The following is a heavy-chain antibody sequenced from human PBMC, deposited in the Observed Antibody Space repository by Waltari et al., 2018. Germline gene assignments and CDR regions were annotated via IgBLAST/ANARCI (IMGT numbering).Heavy chain of an antibody. Sequence: QLQLQESGPGLVKPSGTLSLTCVVSGDSMSGNSWWSWVRKSPDKGLEWIGQVHRSGRTNYNPSCASRALVSLDTSMNKFSLRILSATAADTAVYFCARDLGRGLFLDSWGQGTLVTVSP. CDR2: VHRSGRT. D-gene: IGHD2-15*01. CDR3: ARDLGRGLFLDS. CDR1: GDSMSGNSW. V-gene: IGHV4-4*02. J-gene: IGHJ4*02.